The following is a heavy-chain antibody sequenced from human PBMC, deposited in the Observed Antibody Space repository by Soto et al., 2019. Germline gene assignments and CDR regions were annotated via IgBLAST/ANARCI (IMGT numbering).Heavy chain of an antibody. D-gene: IGHD5-18*01. V-gene: IGHV3-23*01. Sequence: EVQLLESGGGLVQPGGSLRLSGTASGFTFSSYAMSWVRQAPGKGLEWVSAISGSGGSTYYADSVKGRFTISRDNSKNTLYLQMNSLRAEDTAVYYCANLPYGYGIDFDYWGQGTLVTVSS. CDR3: ANLPYGYGIDFDY. CDR1: GFTFSSYA. J-gene: IGHJ4*02. CDR2: ISGSGGST.